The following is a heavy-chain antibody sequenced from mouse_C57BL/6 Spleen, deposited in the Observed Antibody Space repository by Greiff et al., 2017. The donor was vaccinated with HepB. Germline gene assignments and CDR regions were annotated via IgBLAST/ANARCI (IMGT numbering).Heavy chain of an antibody. D-gene: IGHD1-1*01. Sequence: QVQLQQPGAELVKPGASVKLSCKASGYNFTSYWMQWVKQRPGQGLEWIGEIDPSDSYTNYNQKFKGKATLTVDTSSSTAYMQLSSLTSEDYAVYYCARGGSSYWYFDVWGTGTTVTVSS. J-gene: IGHJ1*03. CDR2: IDPSDSYT. CDR3: ARGGSSYWYFDV. CDR1: GYNFTSYW. V-gene: IGHV1-50*01.